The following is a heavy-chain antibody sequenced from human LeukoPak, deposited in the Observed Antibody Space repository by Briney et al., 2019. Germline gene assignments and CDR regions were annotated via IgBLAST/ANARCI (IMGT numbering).Heavy chain of an antibody. D-gene: IGHD2-2*01. CDR1: GCSISSTSYY. CDR2: INYSGIT. J-gene: IGHJ4*02. CDR3: ARVDIVVVPSANFDC. V-gene: IGHV4-39*01. Sequence: PSEPLSLTCTVSGCSISSTSYYWGWIRQPPGRGLEWIGSINYSGITYYNPSLKSRVTRSVDTSKNQFSLKLSSVTAADTAVYYCARVDIVVVPSANFDCWGQGTLVTVSS.